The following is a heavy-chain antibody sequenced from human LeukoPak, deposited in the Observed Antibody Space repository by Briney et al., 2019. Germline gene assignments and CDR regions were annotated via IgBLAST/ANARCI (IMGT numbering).Heavy chain of an antibody. CDR1: GFTFSSYA. Sequence: GGSLRLSCAASGFTFSSYAMSWVRQAPGKGLERVSAISGSGGSTYYADSVKGRFTISRDNSKNTLYLQMNSLRAEDTAVYYCAKAFYYYDSSGFQPLDYWGQGTLVTVSS. CDR2: ISGSGGST. D-gene: IGHD3-22*01. V-gene: IGHV3-23*01. CDR3: AKAFYYYDSSGFQPLDY. J-gene: IGHJ4*02.